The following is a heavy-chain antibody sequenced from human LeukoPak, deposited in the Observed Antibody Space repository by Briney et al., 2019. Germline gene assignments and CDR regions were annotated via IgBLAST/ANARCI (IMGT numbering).Heavy chain of an antibody. D-gene: IGHD3-10*01. CDR1: GFTFSSYA. Sequence: AGSLRLSCAASGFTFSSYAMHWVRQAPDKGLEWVAVISYDGSNKYYADSVKGRFTNCRDNSNNTLYLRMNSLRAEDTAVYYCARDLYYGAGLNWFDPWGQGTLVTVSS. CDR2: ISYDGSNK. CDR3: ARDLYYGAGLNWFDP. V-gene: IGHV3-30*04. J-gene: IGHJ5*02.